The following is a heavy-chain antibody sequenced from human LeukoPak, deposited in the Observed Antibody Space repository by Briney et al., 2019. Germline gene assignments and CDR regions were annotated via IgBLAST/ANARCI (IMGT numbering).Heavy chain of an antibody. CDR1: GGSISSSSYY. CDR2: IYYSGST. Sequence: PSETLSLTCTVSGGSISSSSYYWGWIRQPPGKGLEWIGSIYYSGSTYYNPSLKSRVTISVDTSKNQFSLKLSSVTAADTAVYYCARDYTAMAELYYFDYWGQGTLVTVSS. CDR3: ARDYTAMAELYYFDY. D-gene: IGHD5-18*01. V-gene: IGHV4-39*07. J-gene: IGHJ4*02.